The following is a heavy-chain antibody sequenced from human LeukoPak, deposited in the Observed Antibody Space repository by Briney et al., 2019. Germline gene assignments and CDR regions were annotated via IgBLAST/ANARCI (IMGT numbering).Heavy chain of an antibody. CDR3: ARGPYSSSWYYFDY. Sequence: ASVTVSCKASGYTFTVYYMHWVRQAPGQGLEWMGWINPNSGGTNYAQKFQGRVTMTRDTSISTAYMELSRLRSDDTAVYYCARGPYSSSWYYFDYWGQGTLVTVSS. J-gene: IGHJ4*02. CDR1: GYTFTVYY. CDR2: INPNSGGT. V-gene: IGHV1-2*02. D-gene: IGHD6-13*01.